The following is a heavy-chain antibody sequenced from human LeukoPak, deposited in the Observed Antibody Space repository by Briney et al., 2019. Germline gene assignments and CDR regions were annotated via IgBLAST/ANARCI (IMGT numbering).Heavy chain of an antibody. J-gene: IGHJ4*02. V-gene: IGHV3-7*03. Sequence: GGSLRLSCAASAFTFSTYWMTWVRQAPGKGLEWVANIKQDGSDKYYVDSVKGRFTISRDNAKNSLYLQMNSLRAEDTAVYYCAKDSVGARPRGPFDYWGQGTLVTVSS. CDR1: AFTFSTYW. D-gene: IGHD1-26*01. CDR3: AKDSVGARPRGPFDY. CDR2: IKQDGSDK.